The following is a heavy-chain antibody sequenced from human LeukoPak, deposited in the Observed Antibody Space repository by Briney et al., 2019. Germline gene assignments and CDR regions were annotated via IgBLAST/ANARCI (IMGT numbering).Heavy chain of an antibody. D-gene: IGHD1-26*01. J-gene: IGHJ4*02. V-gene: IGHV3-23*01. CDR1: GFTFSDYY. Sequence: GGSLRLSCAASGFTFSDYYMSWIRQAPGKGLEWVSTISFSGASTFYADSVKGRFTISRDNSQKMLYLQMNSLRAGDTAVYYCAKDPGSGSYYPGWYFDSWGQGTLVTVSS. CDR2: ISFSGAST. CDR3: AKDPGSGSYYPGWYFDS.